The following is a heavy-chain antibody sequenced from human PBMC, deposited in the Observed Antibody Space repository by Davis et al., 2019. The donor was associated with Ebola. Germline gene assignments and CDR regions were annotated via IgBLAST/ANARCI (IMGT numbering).Heavy chain of an antibody. Sequence: GESLKISCAASGFTFSSYSMNWVRQAPGKGLEWVSYISSSSSTIYYADSVKGRFTISRDNAKNSLYLQMNSLRDEDTAVYYCARDQWTFGGVIAFWGQGTLVTVSS. V-gene: IGHV3-48*02. CDR2: ISSSSSTI. D-gene: IGHD3-16*02. CDR1: GFTFSSYS. J-gene: IGHJ4*02. CDR3: ARDQWTFGGVIAF.